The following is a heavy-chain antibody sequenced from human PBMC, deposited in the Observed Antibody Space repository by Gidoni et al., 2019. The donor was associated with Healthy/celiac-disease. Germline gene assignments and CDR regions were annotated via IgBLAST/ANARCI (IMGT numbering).Heavy chain of an antibody. V-gene: IGHV1-2*06. CDR2: INPNSGGT. J-gene: IGHJ4*02. D-gene: IGHD6-19*01. CDR3: ARDMRVAVAGTDLDY. CDR1: GYTFTGYY. Sequence: QVQLVQSGAEVTKPGASVKASCKASGYTFTGYYMHWVRQAPGQGLEWMGRINPNSGGTNYAQKCQGRVTMTRDTSISTAYMELSRLRSDDTAVYYCARDMRVAVAGTDLDYWGQGTLVTVSS.